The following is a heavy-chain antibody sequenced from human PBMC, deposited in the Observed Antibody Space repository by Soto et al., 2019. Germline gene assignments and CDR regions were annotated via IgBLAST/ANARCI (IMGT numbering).Heavy chain of an antibody. CDR1: GFTFSNYA. V-gene: IGHV3-23*01. D-gene: IGHD6-13*01. CDR2: LSGSGGST. J-gene: IGHJ3*02. CDR3: AKDSGDSSTWANDALDI. Sequence: SLRLSCAASGFTFSNYAMSWVRQAPGKGLEWVSTLSGSGGSTYYADSVKGRFTISRDNSKNTLFLQLNSLRADDTAVYYCAKDSGDSSTWANDALDIWGQGTMVTVSS.